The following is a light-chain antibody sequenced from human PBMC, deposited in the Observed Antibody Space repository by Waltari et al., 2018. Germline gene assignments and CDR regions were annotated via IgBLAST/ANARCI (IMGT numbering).Light chain of an antibody. CDR2: ETS. V-gene: IGKV1-17*01. CDR3: LQYNSHPWT. Sequence: DIQITQSPSFLPASAGETVTITCRASQGVSTYLNWYQQKPRKPPKRLIYETSNLESGVPSRFCGSGSGTYFTLTIISLQPEDFATYYCLQYNSHPWTFGQGTKLEIK. J-gene: IGKJ1*01. CDR1: QGVSTY.